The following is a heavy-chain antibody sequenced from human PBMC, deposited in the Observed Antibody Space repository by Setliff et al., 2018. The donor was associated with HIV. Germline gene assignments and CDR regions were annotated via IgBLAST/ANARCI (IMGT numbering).Heavy chain of an antibody. CDR3: ARGQGVHFWVNDAFDI. Sequence: SVKVSCKASGGTFGGYAISWVRQAPGQGLEWLGGIIPIFETTNYAQKFQGRVTITADKSTSTIYMELSSLRSDDTAVYYCARGQGVHFWVNDAFDIWGQGTMVTVSS. CDR2: IIPIFETT. CDR1: GGTFGGYA. V-gene: IGHV1-69*06. D-gene: IGHD3-10*01. J-gene: IGHJ3*02.